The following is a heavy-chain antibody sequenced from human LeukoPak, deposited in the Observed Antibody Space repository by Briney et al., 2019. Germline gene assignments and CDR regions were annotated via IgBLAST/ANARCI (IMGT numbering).Heavy chain of an antibody. D-gene: IGHD3-22*01. Sequence: GWSLRVSCASSGFTLSIYWMHWVRQAPGKGLVGVSLIKSDGRTNYADCVKGRFTISRDNAKNTVSLQMNSLRGEGTGVYYCARAPCEIGGYYPEYFRHWGQGTLVIVSS. CDR2: IKSDGRT. CDR3: ARAPCEIGGYYPEYFRH. J-gene: IGHJ1*01. CDR1: GFTLSIYW. V-gene: IGHV3-74*01.